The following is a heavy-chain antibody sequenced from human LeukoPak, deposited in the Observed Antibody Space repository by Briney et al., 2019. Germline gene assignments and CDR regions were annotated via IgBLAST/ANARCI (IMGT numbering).Heavy chain of an antibody. CDR1: GYTFTSYG. D-gene: IGHD2-2*01. J-gene: IGHJ4*02. CDR2: ISAYNGNT. CDR3: ARVCWWGSSTSCYGFDY. V-gene: IGHV1-18*01. Sequence: ASVKVSCKASGYTFTSYGISWVQQAPGQGLEWMGWISAYNGNTNYAQKLQGRVTMTTDTSTSTAYMELRSLRSDDTAVYYCARVCWWGSSTSCYGFDYWGQGTLVTVSS.